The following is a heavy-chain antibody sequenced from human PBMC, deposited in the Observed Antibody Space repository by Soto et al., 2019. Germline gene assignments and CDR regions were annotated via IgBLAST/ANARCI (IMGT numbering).Heavy chain of an antibody. V-gene: IGHV3-21*01. J-gene: IGHJ6*03. CDR2: ISSSSSYI. Sequence: GGSLSLSCAASGFTFSSYSMNWVRQAPGKGLEWVSSISSSSSYIYYADSVKGRFTISRDNAKNSLYLQMNSLRAEDTAVYYCARQIVVVPATNYYYMDVWGKGTTVTVSS. CDR3: ARQIVVVPATNYYYMDV. CDR1: GFTFSSYS. D-gene: IGHD2-2*01.